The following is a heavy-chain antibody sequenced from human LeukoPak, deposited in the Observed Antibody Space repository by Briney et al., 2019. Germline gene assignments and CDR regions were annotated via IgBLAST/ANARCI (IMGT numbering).Heavy chain of an antibody. D-gene: IGHD3-9*01. Sequence: SETLSLTCTVSGGSINSYYWSWIRQPPGKGLEWIGYIYYSGSTNYNPSLKSRVTISVDTSKNQFSLKLSSVTAADTAVYHCARAYYDILTDYYTHFDYWGQGTLVTVSS. CDR3: ARAYYDILTDYYTHFDY. CDR1: GGSINSYY. V-gene: IGHV4-59*01. J-gene: IGHJ4*02. CDR2: IYYSGST.